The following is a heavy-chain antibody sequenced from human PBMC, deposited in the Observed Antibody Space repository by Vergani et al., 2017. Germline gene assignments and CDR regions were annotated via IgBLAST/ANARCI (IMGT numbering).Heavy chain of an antibody. CDR3: ARDKREDSSGWYPNWFDP. J-gene: IGHJ5*02. Sequence: QLQLQESGPGLVKPSETLSLTCTVSGGSISSSSYYWGWIRQPPGKGLEWIGSIYYSGSTYYNPSLKSRVTISVDTSKNQFCLKLSSVTAADTAVYYCARDKREDSSGWYPNWFDPWGQGTLVTVSS. V-gene: IGHV4-39*07. CDR2: IYYSGST. D-gene: IGHD6-19*01. CDR1: GGSISSSSYY.